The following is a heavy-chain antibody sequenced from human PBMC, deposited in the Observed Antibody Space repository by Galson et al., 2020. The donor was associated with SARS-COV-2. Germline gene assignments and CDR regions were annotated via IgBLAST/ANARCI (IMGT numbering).Heavy chain of an antibody. CDR1: GFTFSTYE. J-gene: IGHJ3*02. Sequence: GESLKISCAGSGFTFSTYEMNWVRQAPGKGLEWVSYISSSGTNIYYADSVNSRFTISRDNANNSLYLQMTSLRAEDTAVYYCASPYLAAASFFGAFDIWGLGKMVTVSS. D-gene: IGHD6-13*01. CDR2: ISSSGTNI. CDR3: ASPYLAAASFFGAFDI. V-gene: IGHV3-48*03.